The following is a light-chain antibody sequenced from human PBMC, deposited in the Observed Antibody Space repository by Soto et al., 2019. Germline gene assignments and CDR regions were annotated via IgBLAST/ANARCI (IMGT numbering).Light chain of an antibody. CDR2: AAS. CDR1: QTISDY. CDR3: QQTFSDPSIT. Sequence: DIQLTQSPSSLSASVGDRVTITCRAGQTISDYLNWYQQKPGTAPKLLIYAASTLQSGVPSRFSGSRSGTDFSLTISSLHPEDVATYYCQQTFSDPSITLGQGARLEIE. V-gene: IGKV1-39*01. J-gene: IGKJ5*01.